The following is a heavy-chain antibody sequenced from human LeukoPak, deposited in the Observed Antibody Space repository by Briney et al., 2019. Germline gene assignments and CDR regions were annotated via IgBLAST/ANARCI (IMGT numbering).Heavy chain of an antibody. Sequence: PGGSLRLSCAASGFTFSNAWMSWVRQAPGKGLEWVGRIKSKTDGGTTDYAAPVKGRFTISRDDSKNTLYLQMNSLKTEDTAVYYCTTGPSTTVTTSDDYWGQGTLVTVSS. D-gene: IGHD4-17*01. CDR3: TTGPSTTVTTSDDY. CDR2: IKSKTDGGTT. V-gene: IGHV3-15*01. CDR1: GFTFSNAW. J-gene: IGHJ4*02.